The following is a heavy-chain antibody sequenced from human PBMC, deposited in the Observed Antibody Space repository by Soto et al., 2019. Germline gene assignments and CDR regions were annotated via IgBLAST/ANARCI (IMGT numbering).Heavy chain of an antibody. D-gene: IGHD3-22*01. V-gene: IGHV1-69*06. CDR1: GGTFSSYA. Sequence: QVQLVQSGAEVKKPGSSVKVSCKASGGTFSSYAISWVRQAPGQGLEWMGGIIPIFGTANYAQKFQGRVTIAADKPTSTAYMELSSLRSEDTAVYYFARDQGIAMIVNWFDSWGQGTLVTVSS. CDR2: IIPIFGTA. J-gene: IGHJ5*01. CDR3: ARDQGIAMIVNWFDS.